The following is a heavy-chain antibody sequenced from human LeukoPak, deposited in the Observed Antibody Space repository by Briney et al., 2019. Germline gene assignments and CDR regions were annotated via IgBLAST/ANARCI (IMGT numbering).Heavy chain of an antibody. CDR3: ARGASVYCTNGVCYYSFDAFDI. V-gene: IGHV1-18*01. Sequence: ASVKVSCKASGYTFTSYGISWVRQAPGQGLEWMGWISAYNGNTNYAQKLQGRVTMTTDTSTSTAYMELWSLRSDDTAVYYCARGASVYCTNGVCYYSFDAFDIWGQGTMVTVSS. CDR1: GYTFTSYG. CDR2: ISAYNGNT. J-gene: IGHJ3*02. D-gene: IGHD2-8*01.